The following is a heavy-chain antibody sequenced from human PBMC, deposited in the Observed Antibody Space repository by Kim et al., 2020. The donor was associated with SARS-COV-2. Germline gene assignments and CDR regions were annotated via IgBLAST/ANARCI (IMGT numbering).Heavy chain of an antibody. V-gene: IGHV4-39*01. CDR2: IHYGGIT. D-gene: IGHD2-8*02. Sequence: SETLSLTCTVSGGSISSSSYHWGWIRQLPGKGLEWIGSIHYGGITYYNASLQSRVTISPDTSTNRFSLKLSSVTAADTAVYYCARIRAESTGWLPFDYWGQGTLVTVSS. CDR3: ARIRAESTGWLPFDY. CDR1: GGSISSSSYH. J-gene: IGHJ4*02.